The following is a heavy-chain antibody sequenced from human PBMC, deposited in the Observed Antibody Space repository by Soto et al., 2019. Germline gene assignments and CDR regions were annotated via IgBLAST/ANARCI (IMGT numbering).Heavy chain of an antibody. J-gene: IGHJ6*02. Sequence: PGGSLRLSCAASGFTFSAYTMNWARQAPGKGLQWVSYINSGTNPIYYADSVKGRFTISRDDARNSLYLQISSLRDEDTAVYYCARTGVNVGLDVWGQGTTVTVSS. V-gene: IGHV3-48*02. CDR1: GFTFSAYT. CDR2: INSGTNPI. D-gene: IGHD3-10*01. CDR3: ARTGVNVGLDV.